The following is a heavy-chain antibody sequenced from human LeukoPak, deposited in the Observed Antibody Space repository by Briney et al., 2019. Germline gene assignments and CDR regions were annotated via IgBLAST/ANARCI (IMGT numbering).Heavy chain of an antibody. CDR2: IKSKTDGGTT. D-gene: IGHD1-26*01. Sequence: GGSLRLSCAASGFTFSNAWMNWVRQAPGKGLEWVGRIKSKTDGGTTDYAAPVKGRFTISRDDSKNTLYLQMNSLKTEDSALYYCVIVDYSGIYGHIDYWGQGTLVTVSS. J-gene: IGHJ4*02. CDR1: GFTFSNAW. V-gene: IGHV3-15*07. CDR3: VIVDYSGIYGHIDY.